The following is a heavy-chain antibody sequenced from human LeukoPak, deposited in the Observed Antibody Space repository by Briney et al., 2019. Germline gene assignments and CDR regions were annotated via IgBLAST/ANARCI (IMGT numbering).Heavy chain of an antibody. D-gene: IGHD4-11*01. CDR1: GFTFSSYA. J-gene: IGHJ5*02. V-gene: IGHV3-23*01. Sequence: GGSLRLSCAASGFTFSSYAMSWVRQAPGKGLEWVSANCGGRGCTYDADFVKGRFTISRDNSKNTLYLQMDSLRAEDTAFYYCVRDPSNSGNWFDLWGQGTLVTVSS. CDR2: NCGGRGCT. CDR3: VRDPSNSGNWFDL.